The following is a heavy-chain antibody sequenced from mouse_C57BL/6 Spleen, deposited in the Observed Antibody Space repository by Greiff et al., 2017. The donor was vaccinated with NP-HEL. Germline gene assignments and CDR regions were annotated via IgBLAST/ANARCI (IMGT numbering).Heavy chain of an antibody. D-gene: IGHD2-1*01. Sequence: QVQLKQPGAELVMPGASVKLSCKASGYTFTSYWMHWVKQRPGQGLEWIGEIDPSDSYTNYNQKFKGKSTLTVDKSSSTAYMQLSSLTSEDSAVYYCARVYGNYGGGAMDYWGQGTSVTVSS. CDR2: IDPSDSYT. V-gene: IGHV1-69*01. CDR3: ARVYGNYGGGAMDY. J-gene: IGHJ4*01. CDR1: GYTFTSYW.